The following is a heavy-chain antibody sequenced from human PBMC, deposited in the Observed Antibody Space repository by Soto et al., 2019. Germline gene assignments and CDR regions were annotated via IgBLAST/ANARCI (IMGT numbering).Heavy chain of an antibody. Sequence: QVQLVQSGAEVKKPGSSVTVSCKASGGTFSKFAISWVRQAPGQGLEWMGGILPMLGTPNYAHKFQARVTITADESTSSAYMELSSLTSEDTAVYYCAPYDDRAATTYYRYYAMDVWGQGSTVTVSS. J-gene: IGHJ6*02. V-gene: IGHV1-69*01. CDR1: GGTFSKFA. D-gene: IGHD3-16*01. CDR3: APYDDRAATTYYRYYAMDV. CDR2: ILPMLGTP.